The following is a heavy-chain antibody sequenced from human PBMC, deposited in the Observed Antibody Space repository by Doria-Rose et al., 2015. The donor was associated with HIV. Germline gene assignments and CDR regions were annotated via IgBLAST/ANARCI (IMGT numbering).Heavy chain of an antibody. D-gene: IGHD6-13*01. V-gene: IGHV2-26*01. CDR1: GVSLSSPGMG. CDR2: IFSDDER. Sequence: QITLKESGPVLVKPTETLTLTCTVSGVSLSSPGMGVSWIRQPPGKDLEWLANIFSDDERSYKTSLKSRLTIPRGTSKSQVVLTMTDMDPVDTATYYCARIKSSRWYHKYYFDFWGQGTLIIVSA. CDR3: ARIKSSRWYHKYYFDF. J-gene: IGHJ4*02.